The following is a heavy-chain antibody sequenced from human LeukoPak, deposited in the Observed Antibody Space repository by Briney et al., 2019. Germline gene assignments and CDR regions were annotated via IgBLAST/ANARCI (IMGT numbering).Heavy chain of an antibody. Sequence: PRRSLRLSCAASGFTFSSYGMHWVRQAPGKGLEWVAVISYDGSNKYYADSVKGRFTISRDNSKNTLYLQMNSLRAEDTAVYYCAKDRRDSSSWYYSPYFDYWGQGTLVTVSS. CDR1: GFTFSSYG. CDR3: AKDRRDSSSWYYSPYFDY. D-gene: IGHD6-13*01. J-gene: IGHJ4*02. CDR2: ISYDGSNK. V-gene: IGHV3-30*18.